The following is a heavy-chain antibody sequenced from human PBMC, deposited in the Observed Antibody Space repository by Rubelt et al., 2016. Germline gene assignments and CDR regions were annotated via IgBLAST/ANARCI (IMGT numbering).Heavy chain of an antibody. J-gene: IGHJ4*02. Sequence: ISYSGSTNYNPSLKSRVTISVDTSKNQFSLKLSSVTAADTAVYYCARAVDTAMVRCFDYWGQGTLVTVSS. CDR3: ARAVDTAMVRCFDY. V-gene: IGHV4-59*12. CDR2: ISYSGST. D-gene: IGHD5-18*01.